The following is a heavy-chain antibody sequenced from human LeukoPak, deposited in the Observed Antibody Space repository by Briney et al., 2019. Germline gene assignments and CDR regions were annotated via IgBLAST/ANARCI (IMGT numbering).Heavy chain of an antibody. CDR2: IYYSGST. J-gene: IGHJ4*02. Sequence: SETLSLTCTVSGGSISSYYWSWIRQPPGKGLEWIGYIYYSGSTNYNPSLKSRVTMSVDTSKNQFSLKLSSVTAADTAVYYCARDECSGGSCYFDYWGQGTLVTVSS. D-gene: IGHD2-15*01. CDR1: GGSISSYY. V-gene: IGHV4-59*12. CDR3: ARDECSGGSCYFDY.